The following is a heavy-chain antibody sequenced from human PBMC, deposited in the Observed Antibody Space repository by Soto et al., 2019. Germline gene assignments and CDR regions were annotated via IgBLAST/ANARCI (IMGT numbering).Heavy chain of an antibody. CDR1: GFTFSSYA. CDR2: ISGSGGST. Sequence: GGSLRLSYAASGFTFSSYAMSWVRQAPGKGLEWVSAISGSGGSTYYADSVKGRFTISRDNSKNTLYLQMNSLRAEDTAVYYCAKGRFLEWLAYIPDAFDIWGQGTMVTVSS. J-gene: IGHJ3*02. CDR3: AKGRFLEWLAYIPDAFDI. D-gene: IGHD3-3*01. V-gene: IGHV3-23*01.